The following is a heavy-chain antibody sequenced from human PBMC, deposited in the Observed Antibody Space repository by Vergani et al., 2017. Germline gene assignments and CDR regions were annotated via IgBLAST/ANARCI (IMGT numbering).Heavy chain of an antibody. D-gene: IGHD2-2*01. CDR3: TRETLMYCSSTTCAFDY. J-gene: IGHJ4*02. CDR1: GFTFDDYA. V-gene: IGHV3-9*01. Sequence: EVQLVESGGGLVQPGRSLRLSCAASGFTFDDYAMHWVRQAPGKGLEWVSGINSDGTNTNYADSVKGRFTISRDNAKNTLYLQMNSLRAEDTAVYYCTRETLMYCSSTTCAFDYWGQGALVTVSS. CDR2: INSDGTNT.